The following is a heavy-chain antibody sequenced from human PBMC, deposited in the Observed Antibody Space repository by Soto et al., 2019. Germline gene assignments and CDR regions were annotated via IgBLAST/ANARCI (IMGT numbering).Heavy chain of an antibody. J-gene: IGHJ4*02. D-gene: IGHD3-22*01. Sequence: EVQLVESGGGLVKPGGSLRLSCAASGFTFSSYSMNWVRQAPGKGLEWVSSISSSSSYIYYADSVKGRFTISRDNAKNSPYLQMNSLRAEDTAVYYCARDSYDSSGYSTPFDYWGQGTLVTVSS. CDR1: GFTFSSYS. CDR2: ISSSSSYI. V-gene: IGHV3-21*01. CDR3: ARDSYDSSGYSTPFDY.